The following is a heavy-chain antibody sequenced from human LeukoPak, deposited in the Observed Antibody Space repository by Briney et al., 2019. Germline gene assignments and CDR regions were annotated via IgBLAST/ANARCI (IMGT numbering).Heavy chain of an antibody. J-gene: IGHJ4*02. CDR1: GGSISSYY. CDR2: IYYSGST. CDR3: AREGDYSSSAVGY. Sequence: SETLSLTCTVSGGSISSYYWSWIRQPPGKGLEWIGYIYYSGSTNYNPSLKSRVTISVDTSKNQFSLKLSSVTAADTAVYYCAREGDYSSSAVGYWGQGTLVTVSS. V-gene: IGHV4-59*01. D-gene: IGHD6-6*01.